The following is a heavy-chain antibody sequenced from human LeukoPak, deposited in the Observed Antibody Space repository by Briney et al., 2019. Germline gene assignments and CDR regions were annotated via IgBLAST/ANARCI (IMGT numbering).Heavy chain of an antibody. D-gene: IGHD6-19*01. CDR2: TYYRSKWYN. V-gene: IGHV6-1*01. Sequence: SQTLSLTCAISGDSVSSNSAAWNWIRQSPSIGLEWLGRTYYRSKWYNDYAVSVKSRITINPDTSKNQFSLQLNSVTPEDTAVYYCARSSRGYSSGWYNYWGQGTLVTVSS. J-gene: IGHJ4*02. CDR3: ARSSRGYSSGWYNY. CDR1: GDSVSSNSAA.